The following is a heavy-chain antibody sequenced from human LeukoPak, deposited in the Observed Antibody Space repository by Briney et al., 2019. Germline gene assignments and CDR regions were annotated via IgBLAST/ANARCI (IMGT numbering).Heavy chain of an antibody. J-gene: IGHJ4*02. Sequence: ASVKVSCKASGYTFTSYGISWVRQPPGQGLEWMGWINLNSGGTNCVQKFQGRVTMTRDTSISAAYMELSRLGSDDTAVYYCARVAGGDWYYFDFWGQGSLVTVSS. CDR2: INLNSGGT. CDR1: GYTFTSYG. D-gene: IGHD2-21*02. CDR3: ARVAGGDWYYFDF. V-gene: IGHV1-2*02.